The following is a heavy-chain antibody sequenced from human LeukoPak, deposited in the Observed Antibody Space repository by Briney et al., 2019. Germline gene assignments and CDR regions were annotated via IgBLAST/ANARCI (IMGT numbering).Heavy chain of an antibody. D-gene: IGHD6-13*01. CDR2: ISGNGVDT. Sequence: GGSLRLSCAASGFTFSSKSMTWVRQAPGKGLEWVSAISGNGVDTFYADSVKGRFTISRDNSRNTLYLQMNSLRAEDTAVYYCAKDSRSLAAAGKVDYWGQGTLVTVSS. J-gene: IGHJ4*02. CDR3: AKDSRSLAAAGKVDY. V-gene: IGHV3-23*01. CDR1: GFTFSSKS.